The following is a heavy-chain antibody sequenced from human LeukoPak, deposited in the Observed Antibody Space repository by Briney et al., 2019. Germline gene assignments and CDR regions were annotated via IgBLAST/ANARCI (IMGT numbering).Heavy chain of an antibody. D-gene: IGHD4-23*01. V-gene: IGHV1-46*01. J-gene: IGHJ3*02. CDR1: GNTFTNYF. Sequence: ASVRVSCKQSGNTFTNYFIHWVGQAPGQGLEWMGLISPSGGTTSYAQEFQGRVTMTRDTSTSTVYMELSSLRSEDTAVYYCGRVTLYAFDIWGQGTMVTVSS. CDR3: GRVTLYAFDI. CDR2: ISPSGGTT.